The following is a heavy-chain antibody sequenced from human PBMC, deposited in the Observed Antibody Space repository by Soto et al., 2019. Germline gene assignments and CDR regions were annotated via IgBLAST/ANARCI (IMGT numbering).Heavy chain of an antibody. J-gene: IGHJ6*04. V-gene: IGHV1-2*02. Sequence: GASVKVSCKASGYSFTDSYMHWGRQAPGQGLEWMGWINPYRGATNYAQKYQGRVTMTRDTSISTAYMELSRLRSDDTAVYWCAREHGWPRTGAMDVWGDGTTVTVSS. CDR3: AREHGWPRTGAMDV. D-gene: IGHD2-8*02. CDR1: GYSFTDSY. CDR2: INPYRGAT.